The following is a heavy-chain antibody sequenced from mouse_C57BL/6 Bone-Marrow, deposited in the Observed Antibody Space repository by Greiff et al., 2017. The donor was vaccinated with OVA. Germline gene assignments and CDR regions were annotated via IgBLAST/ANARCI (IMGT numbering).Heavy chain of an antibody. CDR1: GYTFTDYY. Sequence: VQLQQSGPVLVKPGASVKMSCKASGYTFTDYYMNWVKQSHGKSLEWIGVINPYNGGTSYNQKFKGKATLTVDKSSSTAYMELNSLTSEDSAVYYCARFADSSGSYYFDYWGQGTTLTVSS. J-gene: IGHJ2*01. CDR2: INPYNGGT. V-gene: IGHV1-19*01. CDR3: ARFADSSGSYYFDY. D-gene: IGHD3-2*02.